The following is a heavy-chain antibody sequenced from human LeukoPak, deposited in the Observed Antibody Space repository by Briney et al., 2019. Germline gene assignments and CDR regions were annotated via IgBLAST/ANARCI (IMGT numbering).Heavy chain of an antibody. J-gene: IGHJ4*02. D-gene: IGHD1-1*01. Sequence: SETLSLTCTVSGGSISSSGYFWGWIRQPPGKGLEWIGSIYYSGNTYYNPTLKSRVTISVDTSKNQFSLELNSVTAADTAVYYCASKYNFGENWGQGTLVTVSS. CDR2: IYYSGNT. CDR1: GGSISSSGYF. V-gene: IGHV4-39*07. CDR3: ASKYNFGEN.